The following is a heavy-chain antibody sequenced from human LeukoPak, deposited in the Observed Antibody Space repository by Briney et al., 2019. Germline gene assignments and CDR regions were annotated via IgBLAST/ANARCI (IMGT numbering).Heavy chain of an antibody. J-gene: IGHJ6*03. CDR1: GDSISRNNYY. V-gene: IGHV4-39*02. D-gene: IGHD3-22*01. CDR2: IYHSGST. CDR3: ARDMPHYYDSSEDYFYYYYMDV. Sequence: SETLSLTCTVSGDSISRNNYYWGWIRQPPGKGLEWIGSIYHSGSTYYDPSLKSRVTISVDTSKDQHSLKLSSVTAADTAVYYCARDMPHYYDSSEDYFYYYYMDVWGKGTTVTVSS.